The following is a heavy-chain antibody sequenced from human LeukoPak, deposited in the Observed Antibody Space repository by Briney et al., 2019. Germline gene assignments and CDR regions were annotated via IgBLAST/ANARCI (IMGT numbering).Heavy chain of an antibody. J-gene: IGHJ3*02. CDR1: GGSISSYY. D-gene: IGHD1-26*01. CDR2: IYYSGSN. CDR3: ARHRSIVGATGGFDI. Sequence: PSETLSLTCTVSGGSISSYYWSWTRQSPGKGLEWIGYIYYSGSNNYNPSPQSRVTISVVTSKNQFSLNLSSVTGADTAVYYCARHRSIVGATGGFDIWGQGTMVTVSS. V-gene: IGHV4-59*08.